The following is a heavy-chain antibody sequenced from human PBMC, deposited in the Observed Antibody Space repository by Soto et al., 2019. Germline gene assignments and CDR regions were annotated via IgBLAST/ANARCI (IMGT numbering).Heavy chain of an antibody. J-gene: IGHJ3*02. CDR2: IGTAGDT. V-gene: IGHV3-13*01. CDR3: ARDRGAYDYGDLGAFDI. D-gene: IGHD4-17*01. Sequence: EVQLVESGGGLVQPGGSLRLSCAASGFTFSSYDMHWVRQATGKGLEWVSAIGTAGDTYYPGSVKGRFTISRENAKNSLYLQMNSLRAEDTAVYYCARDRGAYDYGDLGAFDIWGQGTMVTVSS. CDR1: GFTFSSYD.